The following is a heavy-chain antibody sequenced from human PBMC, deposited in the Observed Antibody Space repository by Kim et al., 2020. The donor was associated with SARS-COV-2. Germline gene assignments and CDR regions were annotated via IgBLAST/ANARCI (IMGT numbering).Heavy chain of an antibody. Sequence: ASVKVSCKASGDSGTREGGRGGRQTTGQGREGMAGSAGEKGKTEETEKGQGRVTGTRDTATDTAYLELRSLTSDDTAVYYCARDSGADFYSSGGIVSYNAMEVWGQGTTVAVSS. CDR3: ARDSGADFYSSGGIVSYNAMEV. CDR1: GDSGTREG. CDR2: SAGEKGKT. J-gene: IGHJ6*01. V-gene: IGHV1-18*01. D-gene: IGHD3-10*01.